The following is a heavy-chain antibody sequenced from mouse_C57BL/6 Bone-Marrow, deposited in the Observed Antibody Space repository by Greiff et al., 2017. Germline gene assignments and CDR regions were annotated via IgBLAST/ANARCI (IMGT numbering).Heavy chain of an antibody. CDR1: GYTFTSYW. Sequence: QVQLQQPGAELVMPGASVKLSCKASGYTFTSYWMHWVKQRPGQGLEWIGEIDPSDSYTNYNQKFKGKSTLTVDKSSSTAYMQLSSLTSEDSAVYYCAGGEYTKGYFDVWGTGTTVTVSS. D-gene: IGHD1-1*01. V-gene: IGHV1-69*01. CDR2: IDPSDSYT. J-gene: IGHJ1*03. CDR3: AGGEYTKGYFDV.